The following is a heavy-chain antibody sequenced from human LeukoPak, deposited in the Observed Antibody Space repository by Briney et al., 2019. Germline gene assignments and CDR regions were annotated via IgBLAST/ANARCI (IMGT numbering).Heavy chain of an antibody. V-gene: IGHV3-53*01. CDR2: IYSGGST. J-gene: IGHJ6*02. Sequence: GGSLRLSCAASGFTVSSNYMSWVRQAPGKGLEWVSVIYSGGSTYYADSVKGRFTISRDNSKNTLYLQMNSLRAEDTAVYYCARESLQWLGHHYYYYGMDVWGQGTTVTVSS. D-gene: IGHD6-19*01. CDR1: GFTVSSNY. CDR3: ARESLQWLGHHYYYYGMDV.